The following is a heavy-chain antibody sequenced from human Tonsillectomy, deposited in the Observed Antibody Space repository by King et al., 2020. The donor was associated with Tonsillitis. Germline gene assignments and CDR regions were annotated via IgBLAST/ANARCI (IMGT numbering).Heavy chain of an antibody. CDR2: INPRGGDT. D-gene: IGHD6-25*01. CDR3: ARVYGVAATSELYY. V-gene: IGHV1-46*03. CDR1: GYTFTSYY. J-gene: IGHJ4*02. Sequence: VQLVEFGAEVKKPGASVKVSCKTSGYTFTSYYMHWVRQAPGQGLEWMGKINPRGGDTTDAQKFQGRVTMTRDKSTSTVYMELSSLRSEDTAMYYCARVYGVAATSELYYWGQGTLVTVSS.